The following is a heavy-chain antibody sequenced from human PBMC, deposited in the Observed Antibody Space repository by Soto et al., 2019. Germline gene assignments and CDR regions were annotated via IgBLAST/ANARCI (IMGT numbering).Heavy chain of an antibody. V-gene: IGHV3-33*01. Sequence: QVQLVESGGGVVQPGRSLRLSCAASGFTFSSYGMHWVRQAPGKGLEWVGVIWYDGSNKYYADSVKGRFTISRDNSKNTLYLQMNSLRAEDTAVYYCARELSYYGAGSPFDYWGQGTLVTVAS. D-gene: IGHD3-10*01. CDR3: ARELSYYGAGSPFDY. CDR2: IWYDGSNK. CDR1: GFTFSSYG. J-gene: IGHJ4*02.